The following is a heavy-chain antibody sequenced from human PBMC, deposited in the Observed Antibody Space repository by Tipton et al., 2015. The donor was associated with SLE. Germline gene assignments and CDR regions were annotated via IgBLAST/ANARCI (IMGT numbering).Heavy chain of an antibody. V-gene: IGHV4-39*01. CDR2: IYYSGST. CDR1: GGSISSSSYY. J-gene: IGHJ4*02. Sequence: TLSLTCTVSGGSISSSSYYWGWIRQPPGKGLEWIGSIYYSGSTYYNPSLKSRVTISVDTSKNQFSLKLSSVTAADTAVYYCARQISGKALGYWGQGTLVTVPS. D-gene: IGHD3-3*01. CDR3: ARQISGKALGY.